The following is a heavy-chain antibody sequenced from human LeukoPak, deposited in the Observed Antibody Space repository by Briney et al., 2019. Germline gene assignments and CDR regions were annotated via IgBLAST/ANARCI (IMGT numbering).Heavy chain of an antibody. Sequence: GASVKVSCKASGYTFTSYYMHWVRQAPGQGLEWMGIINPSGGSTSYAQKFQGRVTMTRDTSTSTVYMELSSLRSVDTAVYYCARDLGGYSYGPYFDYWGQGTLVTVSS. D-gene: IGHD5-18*01. CDR2: INPSGGST. J-gene: IGHJ4*02. CDR3: ARDLGGYSYGPYFDY. V-gene: IGHV1-46*03. CDR1: GYTFTSYY.